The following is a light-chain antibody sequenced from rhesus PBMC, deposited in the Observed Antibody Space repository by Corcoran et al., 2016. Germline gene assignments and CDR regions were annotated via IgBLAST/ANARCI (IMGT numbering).Light chain of an antibody. CDR3: QQHNSYPLT. V-gene: IGKV1-25*01. CDR1: QGISSY. CDR2: AAS. Sequence: DIQMTQSPSSLSASVGDRVTITCRASQGISSYLAWYQQKPGKAPKLLIYAASTLKSGVPSRFSGSGSGTDFTLTISSLHPEDFATYYCQQHNSYPLTFGGGTKVELK. J-gene: IGKJ4*01.